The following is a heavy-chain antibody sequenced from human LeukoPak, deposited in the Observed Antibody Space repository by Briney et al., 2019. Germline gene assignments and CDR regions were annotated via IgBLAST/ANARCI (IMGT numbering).Heavy chain of an antibody. Sequence: GASVKVSCKASGYTFTGYYMHWVRQAPGQGLEWMGWINPNSGGTNYAQKFQGRVTMTRDTSISTAYMELSRLRSDDTAVYYCARDFYYDSSGYYSQDFDYWGQGTLVTVSS. CDR2: INPNSGGT. J-gene: IGHJ4*02. D-gene: IGHD3-22*01. CDR1: GYTFTGYY. CDR3: ARDFYYDSSGYYSQDFDY. V-gene: IGHV1-2*02.